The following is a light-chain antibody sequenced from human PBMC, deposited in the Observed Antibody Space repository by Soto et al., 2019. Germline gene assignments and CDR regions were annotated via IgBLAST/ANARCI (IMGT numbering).Light chain of an antibody. CDR3: QSYDTSLNAVL. Sequence: QSVLTQPPSVSGAPGHRVTISCTGSSSNIGAGYDVHWYQQLPGAAPKLLIYGNSNRPEGVTDRFSGSTSGTSASLAITGVLAEDEADYYCQSYDTSLNAVLFGGGTQLTVL. CDR1: SSNIGAGYD. V-gene: IGLV1-40*01. CDR2: GNS. J-gene: IGLJ2*01.